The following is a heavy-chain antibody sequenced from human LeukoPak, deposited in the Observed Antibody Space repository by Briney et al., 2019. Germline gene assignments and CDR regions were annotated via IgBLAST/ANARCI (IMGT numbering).Heavy chain of an antibody. CDR3: ARDSGSYYVFDY. J-gene: IGHJ4*02. CDR1: GYTFTGYY. V-gene: IGHV1-2*02. Sequence: GASVKVSCKASGYTFTGYYMHWERQAPGQGLEWMGWINPNSGGTNYAQKFQGRVTMTRDTSISTAYMELSRLRSDDTAVYYCARDSGSYYVFDYWGQGTLVTVSS. CDR2: INPNSGGT. D-gene: IGHD1-26*01.